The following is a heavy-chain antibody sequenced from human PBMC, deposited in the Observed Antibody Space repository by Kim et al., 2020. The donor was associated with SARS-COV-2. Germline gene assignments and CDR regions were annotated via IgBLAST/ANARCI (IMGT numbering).Heavy chain of an antibody. V-gene: IGHV3-21*01. CDR1: GFTFSSYS. J-gene: IGHJ6*03. CDR3: ARAPFGVAPAYYYMDV. Sequence: GGSLRLSCAASGFTFSSYSMNWVRQAPGKGREWVSSISSSSSYIYYADSVKGRFTISRDNAKNSLYLQMNSLRAEDTAVYYCARAPFGVAPAYYYMDVWGKGTTVTVSS. CDR2: ISSSSSYI. D-gene: IGHD3-3*01.